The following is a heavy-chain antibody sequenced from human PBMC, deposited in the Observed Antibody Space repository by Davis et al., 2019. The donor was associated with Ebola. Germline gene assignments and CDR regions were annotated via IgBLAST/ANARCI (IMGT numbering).Heavy chain of an antibody. Sequence: PGGSLRLSCAASGFTFSDYYMSWIRQAPGKGLEWVSYISSSSSYTNYADSVKGRFTISRDNAKNSLYLQMNSLRAEDTAVYYCARTIGYYYDSSGYLDAFDIWGQGTMVTVSS. J-gene: IGHJ3*02. CDR2: ISSSSSYT. CDR1: GFTFSDYY. CDR3: ARTIGYYYDSSGYLDAFDI. V-gene: IGHV3-11*06. D-gene: IGHD3-22*01.